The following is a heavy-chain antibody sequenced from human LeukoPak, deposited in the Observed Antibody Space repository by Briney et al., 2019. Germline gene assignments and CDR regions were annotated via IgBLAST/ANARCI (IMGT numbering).Heavy chain of an antibody. V-gene: IGHV3-7*01. D-gene: IGHD3-10*01. CDR1: GFTFSSYW. CDR2: IKQDGSEK. CDR3: ARVRLWFGELIRYYGMDV. Sequence: GGSLRLSCAASGFTFSSYWMNWVRQAPGKGLEWVANIKQDGSEKYYVDSVKGRFTISRDNAKNSLYLQMNSLRAEDTAVYYCARVRLWFGELIRYYGMDVWGQGTTVTVSS. J-gene: IGHJ6*02.